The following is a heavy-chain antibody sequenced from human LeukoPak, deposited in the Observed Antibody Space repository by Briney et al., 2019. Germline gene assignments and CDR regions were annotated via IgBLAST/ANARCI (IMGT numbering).Heavy chain of an antibody. CDR1: GFTFSSYA. Sequence: GRSLRLSCAASGFTFSSYAMHWVRQVPGKGLEWVAVISYDGSNKYYADSVKGRFTISRDNSKNTLYLQMNSLRAEDTAVYYCAKGGTQGGFWTHFDYWGQGTLVTVSS. CDR3: AKGGTQGGFWTHFDY. CDR2: ISYDGSNK. V-gene: IGHV3-30-3*01. J-gene: IGHJ4*02. D-gene: IGHD3/OR15-3a*01.